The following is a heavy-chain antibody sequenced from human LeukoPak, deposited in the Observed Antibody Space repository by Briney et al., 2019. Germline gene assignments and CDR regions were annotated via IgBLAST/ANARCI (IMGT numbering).Heavy chain of an antibody. CDR3: ARDSEYSGSYYIHWHFDL. CDR2: IWYDGSNK. D-gene: IGHD1-26*01. Sequence: PGRSLRLSCAASGFTFSSYGMHWVRQAPGKGLEWVAVIWYDGSNKYYADSVKGRFTISRDNSKNTLYLQMNSLRAEDTAVYYCARDSEYSGSYYIHWHFDLWGRGTLVTVSS. J-gene: IGHJ2*01. V-gene: IGHV3-33*01. CDR1: GFTFSSYG.